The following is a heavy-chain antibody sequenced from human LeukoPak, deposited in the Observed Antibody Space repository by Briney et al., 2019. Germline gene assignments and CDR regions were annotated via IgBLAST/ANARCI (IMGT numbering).Heavy chain of an antibody. CDR1: GFTFSSYA. V-gene: IGHV3-30*04. Sequence: GGSLRLSCAASGFTFSSYAMHWVRQAPGKGLEWVALISYDGSNKYYADSVKARFIISRDNSKNTVYLQMNSLRVEDTAVYYCAKAQRSIELRYFDWPSFDYWGQGTLVTVSS. CDR3: AKAQRSIELRYFDWPSFDY. D-gene: IGHD3-9*01. CDR2: ISYDGSNK. J-gene: IGHJ4*02.